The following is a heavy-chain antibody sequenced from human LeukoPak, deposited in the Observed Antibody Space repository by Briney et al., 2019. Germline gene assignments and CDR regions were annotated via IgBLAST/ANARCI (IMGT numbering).Heavy chain of an antibody. D-gene: IGHD5-18*01. CDR3: AKDLQLWPTYDAFDI. Sequence: PGGSLRLSCAASGFTFSDYYMSWIRQAPGKGLEWVSYISSSGSTYYADSVKGRFTISRDNSKNTLYLQMNSLRAEDTAVYYCAKDLQLWPTYDAFDIWGQGTMVTVSS. CDR1: GFTFSDYY. CDR2: ISSSGST. V-gene: IGHV3-11*01. J-gene: IGHJ3*02.